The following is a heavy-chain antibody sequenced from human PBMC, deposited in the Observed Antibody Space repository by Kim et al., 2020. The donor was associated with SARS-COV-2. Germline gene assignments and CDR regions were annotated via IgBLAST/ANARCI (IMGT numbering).Heavy chain of an antibody. D-gene: IGHD3-10*01. Sequence: GGSLRLSCAASGFTFSSYWMSWVRQAPGKGLEWVANIKQDGSEKYYVDSVKGRFTISRDNAKNSLYLQMNSLRAEDSAVYYCARASRYYYGSGSFPYYFDYWGQGTLVTVSS. CDR2: IKQDGSEK. CDR1: GFTFSSYW. J-gene: IGHJ4*02. CDR3: ARASRYYYGSGSFPYYFDY. V-gene: IGHV3-7*01.